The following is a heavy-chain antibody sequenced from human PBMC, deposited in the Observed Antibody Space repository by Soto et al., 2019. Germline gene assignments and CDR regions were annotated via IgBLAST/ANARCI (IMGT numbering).Heavy chain of an antibody. CDR3: ARDRPYGSGSYYYYYYGMDV. CDR1: GFTFSSYS. Sequence: EVQLVESGGGLVKPGGSLRLSCAASGFTFSSYSMNWVRQAPGKGLEWVSSISSSSSYIYYADSVKGRFTISRDNAKNSLYLQMNSLRAEDTAAYYCARDRPYGSGSYYYYYYGMDVWGQGTTVTVSS. V-gene: IGHV3-21*01. J-gene: IGHJ6*02. D-gene: IGHD3-10*01. CDR2: ISSSSSYI.